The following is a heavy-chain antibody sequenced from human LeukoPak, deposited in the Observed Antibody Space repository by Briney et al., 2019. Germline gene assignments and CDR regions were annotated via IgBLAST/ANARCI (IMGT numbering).Heavy chain of an antibody. J-gene: IGHJ3*02. D-gene: IGHD1-26*01. CDR2: IYYSGST. CDR1: GGSISGYY. CDR3: ARDRVGATFAFDI. Sequence: PSETLSLTCTVSGGSISGYYYNWIRQPPGKGLEWIGYIYYSGSTDYNPSLKSRVAISVDTSENQFSLRLSAVTVADTAVYYCARDRVGATFAFDIWGHGTMVTVSS. V-gene: IGHV4-59*08.